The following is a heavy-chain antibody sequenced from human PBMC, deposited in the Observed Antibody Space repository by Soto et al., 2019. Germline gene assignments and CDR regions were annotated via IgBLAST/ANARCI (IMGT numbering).Heavy chain of an antibody. CDR1: GGSFSGYY. Sequence: QVQLQQWGAGLLKPSETLSLTCAVYGGSFSGYYWSWIRQPPGKGLEWIGEINHSGSTNYNPSLKSRVTISVDTSKNQFSLKLSSVTAADTAVYYCARGYITGTYNWFDHWGQGTLVTVSS. CDR3: ARGYITGTYNWFDH. D-gene: IGHD4-4*01. J-gene: IGHJ5*02. CDR2: INHSGST. V-gene: IGHV4-34*01.